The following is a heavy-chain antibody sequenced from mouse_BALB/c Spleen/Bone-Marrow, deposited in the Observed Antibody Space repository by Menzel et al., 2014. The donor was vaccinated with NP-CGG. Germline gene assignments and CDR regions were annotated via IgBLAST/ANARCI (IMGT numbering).Heavy chain of an antibody. CDR3: ARNPYGNYAMDY. V-gene: IGHV2-6*02. D-gene: IGHD2-10*02. CDR1: GFSSTNYG. CDR2: IWSDGNT. Sequence: VKLMESGPGLVAPSQSLSITCTVSGFSSTNYGVHWVRQPPGKGLEWLVVIWSDGNTTYNSALKSRLSISKDNSKSQVFLKMNSLQTDDTAMYYCARNPYGNYAMDYWGQGTSVTVSS. J-gene: IGHJ4*01.